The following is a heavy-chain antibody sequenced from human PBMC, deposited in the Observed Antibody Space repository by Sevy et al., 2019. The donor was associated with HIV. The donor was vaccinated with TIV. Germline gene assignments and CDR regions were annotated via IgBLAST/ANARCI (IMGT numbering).Heavy chain of an antibody. Sequence: SETLSLTCTVSGGSISSSSYYWGWIRQPPGKGLEWIGSIYYSGSTYYNPSLKSRVTISVDTSKNQFSLKLGSVTAADTAVYYCARPRIAVAGTAQYFDYWGQGTLVTVSS. J-gene: IGHJ4*02. V-gene: IGHV4-39*01. CDR2: IYYSGST. CDR1: GGSISSSSYY. CDR3: ARPRIAVAGTAQYFDY. D-gene: IGHD6-19*01.